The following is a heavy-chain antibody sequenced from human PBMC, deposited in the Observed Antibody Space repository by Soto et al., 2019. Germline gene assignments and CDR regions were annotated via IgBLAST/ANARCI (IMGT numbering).Heavy chain of an antibody. J-gene: IGHJ4*02. V-gene: IGHV3-23*01. CDR1: GFIFNNYA. Sequence: LRLSCAASGFIFNNYAMNWVRQAPGKGLEWVAAISGRGGNSYYADSVRGRFTISRDNSKDTLFLEMNSLRAEDTALYYCAKGCQHFDFWCLDYWGQGTLVTVSS. CDR2: ISGRGGNS. D-gene: IGHD3-3*01. CDR3: AKGCQHFDFWCLDY.